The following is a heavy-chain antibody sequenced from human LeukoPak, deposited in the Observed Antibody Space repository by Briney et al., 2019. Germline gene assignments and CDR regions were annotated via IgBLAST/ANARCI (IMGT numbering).Heavy chain of an antibody. J-gene: IGHJ4*02. CDR1: GFTVSANY. CDR2: VYSGGST. Sequence: GGSLRLSCAASGFTVSANYMTWVRQAPGKGLEWVSVVYSGGSTYYADSVKGRFTISRDNAKNSLYLQMNSLRAEDTAVYYCARGGDYGDYGGYFDYWGQGTLVTVSS. D-gene: IGHD4-17*01. V-gene: IGHV3-66*01. CDR3: ARGGDYGDYGGYFDY.